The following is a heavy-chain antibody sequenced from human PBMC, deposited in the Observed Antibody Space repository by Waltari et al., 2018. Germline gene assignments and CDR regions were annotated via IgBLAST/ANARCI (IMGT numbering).Heavy chain of an antibody. J-gene: IGHJ4*02. CDR2: IINNGDSS. V-gene: IGHV3-23*01. Sequence: EVHLLESGGGLIRPGGSLRLSCAASGFTFRTHAISWVRQATGKGVEWVSGIINNGDSSFSADSVKGRFTISRDNSKNTLYLQMENLRGEDTAVYYCARDECTGGDCYSHFHYWGQGTLVTVSS. CDR1: GFTFRTHA. CDR3: ARDECTGGDCYSHFHY. D-gene: IGHD2-21*02.